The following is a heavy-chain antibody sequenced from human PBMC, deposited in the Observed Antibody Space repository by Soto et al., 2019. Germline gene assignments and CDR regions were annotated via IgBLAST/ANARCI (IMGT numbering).Heavy chain of an antibody. Sequence: EVNLLESGGDVVQPGGSLRLSCAASGFTFSSYAMNWVRQAPGKGLEWVSSVSANGRNTYYADSVKGRFTVSRDKSKNALFLQLDSLRVGDTAIYYCAKDLSSLGWLALGAPFDSWGPGTLVTVSS. CDR1: GFTFSSYA. CDR2: VSANGRNT. D-gene: IGHD3-22*01. J-gene: IGHJ4*02. V-gene: IGHV3-23*01. CDR3: AKDLSSLGWLALGAPFDS.